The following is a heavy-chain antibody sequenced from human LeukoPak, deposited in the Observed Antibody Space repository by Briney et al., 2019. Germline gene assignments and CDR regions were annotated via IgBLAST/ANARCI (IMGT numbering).Heavy chain of an antibody. D-gene: IGHD3-10*01. Sequence: SETLSLTCTVSGGSISSYYWSWIRQHPGKGLEWIGYIYYSGSTYYNPSLKSRVTISVDTSKNQFSLKLSSVTAADTAVYYCASRYYGSVFGDYWGQGTLVTVSS. J-gene: IGHJ4*02. CDR2: IYYSGST. V-gene: IGHV4-59*06. CDR1: GGSISSYY. CDR3: ASRYYGSVFGDY.